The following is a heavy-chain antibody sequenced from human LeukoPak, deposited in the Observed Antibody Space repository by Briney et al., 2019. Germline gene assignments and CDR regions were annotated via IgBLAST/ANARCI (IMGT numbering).Heavy chain of an antibody. CDR2: ISAYNGNT. J-gene: IGHJ4*02. CDR1: GYTFTSYG. V-gene: IGHV1-18*01. Sequence: ASVKVSCKASGYTFTSYGISWVRQAPGQGLEWMGWISAYNGNTNYAQKLQGRVTMTTDTSTSTAYMELRSLRSDDTAMYYCAREVLGGGANTPFDYWGQGTLVTVSS. CDR3: AREVLGGGANTPFDY. D-gene: IGHD1-26*01.